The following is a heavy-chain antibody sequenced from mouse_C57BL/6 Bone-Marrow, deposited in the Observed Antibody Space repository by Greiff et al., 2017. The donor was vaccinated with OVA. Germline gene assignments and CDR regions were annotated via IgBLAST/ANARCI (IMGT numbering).Heavy chain of an antibody. CDR2: ISYSGST. D-gene: IGHD1-1*01. Sequence: EVQLQESGPGMVKPSQSLSLTCTVTGYSITSGYDWHWIRHFPGNKLEWMGYISYSGSTNYNPSLKSRISITHDTSKNHFFLKLNSVTTEDTATYYCARETTGVATDWYFDVWGTGTTVTVSS. CDR3: ARETTGVATDWYFDV. V-gene: IGHV3-1*01. CDR1: GYSITSGYD. J-gene: IGHJ1*03.